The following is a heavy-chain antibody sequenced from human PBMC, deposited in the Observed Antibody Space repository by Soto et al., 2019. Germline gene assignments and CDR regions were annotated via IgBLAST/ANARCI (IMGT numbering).Heavy chain of an antibody. CDR3: AKGFIVVVTVLRPDDAFDV. V-gene: IGHV3-23*01. J-gene: IGHJ3*01. CDR2: ISGGGGNT. D-gene: IGHD2-21*02. CDR1: GFTFGNYG. Sequence: DVQLLESGGGLVQPGGSLRLSCATSGFTFGNYGMNWVRQAPGKGLVWVSGISGGGGNTYYADSVKGRFTISRDPSKNTVFLEMNSLRAEDTAVYYCAKGFIVVVTVLRPDDAFDVWGQGTLVTVSS.